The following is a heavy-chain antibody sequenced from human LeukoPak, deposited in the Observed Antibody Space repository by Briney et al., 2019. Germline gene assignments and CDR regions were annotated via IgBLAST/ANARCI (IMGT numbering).Heavy chain of an antibody. V-gene: IGHV1-18*01. J-gene: IGHJ4*02. D-gene: IGHD2-2*01. CDR1: GYTFTSYG. Sequence: ASVMVSCKASGYTFTSYGISWVRQAPGQGLEWMGWISAYNGNTNYAQKLQGRVTMTTDTSTSTAYMELRSLRSDDTAVYYCARVDIVVVPAAIRYFDYWGQGTLVTVSS. CDR3: ARVDIVVVPAAIRYFDY. CDR2: ISAYNGNT.